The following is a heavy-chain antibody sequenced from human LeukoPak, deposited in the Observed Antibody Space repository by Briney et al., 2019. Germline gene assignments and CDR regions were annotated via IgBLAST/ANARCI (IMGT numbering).Heavy chain of an antibody. CDR1: GFTVSSNY. CDR2: IYSGGST. D-gene: IGHD7-27*01. V-gene: IGHV3-53*01. J-gene: IGHJ4*02. Sequence: GGSLRLSCAASGFTVSSNYMSWVRQAPGKGLEWVSVIYSGGSTYYADSVKGRSTISRDNSKNTLYLQMNSLRAEDTAVYYCARRASRFGRSGDNYWGQGTLVTVSS. CDR3: ARRASRFGRSGDNY.